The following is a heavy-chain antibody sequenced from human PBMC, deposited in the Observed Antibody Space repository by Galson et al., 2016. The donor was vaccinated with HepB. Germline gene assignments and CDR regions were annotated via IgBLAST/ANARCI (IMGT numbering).Heavy chain of an antibody. CDR3: AHYRSGWFSTGPDAFDT. CDR1: GFSLSTSGMA. V-gene: IGHV2-5*02. Sequence: PALVKPTQTLTLTCDVSGFSLSTSGMAVAWIRQPPGKALEWFALIYWDEDKRYRPSLKSRITLTRDTYKNQVVLNMTNMDPADTATYYCAHYRSGWFSTGPDAFDTWGQGTMVTVSS. J-gene: IGHJ3*02. D-gene: IGHD6-19*01. CDR2: IYWDEDK.